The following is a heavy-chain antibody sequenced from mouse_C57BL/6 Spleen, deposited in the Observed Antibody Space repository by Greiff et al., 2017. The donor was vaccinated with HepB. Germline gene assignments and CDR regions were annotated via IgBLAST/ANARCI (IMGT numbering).Heavy chain of an antibody. D-gene: IGHD2-5*01. CDR3: ARSDSNNYAMDY. J-gene: IGHJ4*01. Sequence: QVHLQQPGAELVRPGSSVKLSCKASGYTFPSYWMDWVKQRPGQGLEWIGNIYPSDSETHYNQKFKDKATLTVDKSSSTAYMQLSSLTSEDSAVYDCARSDSNNYAMDYGGQGTSVTVTS. V-gene: IGHV1-61*01. CDR1: GYTFPSYW. CDR2: IYPSDSET.